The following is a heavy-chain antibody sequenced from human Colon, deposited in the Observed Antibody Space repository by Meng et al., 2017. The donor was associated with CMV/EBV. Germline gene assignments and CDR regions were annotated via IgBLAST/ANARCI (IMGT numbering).Heavy chain of an antibody. CDR3: ARVVGYCSGSSCPPRRWFDL. D-gene: IGHD2-2*01. CDR2: IIPVVGTA. J-gene: IGHJ5*02. Sequence: TYSITGVRQAPGQGLEWLGGIIPVVGTANYTQSFRDRLTITADKSTSTAYMELSSLRSDDTAVYFCARVVGYCSGSSCPPRRWFDLWGQGTLVTVSS. CDR1: TYS. V-gene: IGHV1-69*06.